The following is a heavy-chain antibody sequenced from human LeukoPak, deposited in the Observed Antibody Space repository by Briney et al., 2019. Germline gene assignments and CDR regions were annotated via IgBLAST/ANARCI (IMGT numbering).Heavy chain of an antibody. CDR2: IYYSGST. V-gene: IGHV4-59*01. J-gene: IGHJ4*02. D-gene: IGHD4-23*01. CDR1: GGSISSYF. CDR3: ATYGGNSGPLFDY. Sequence: SETLSLTCTVSGGSISSYFWSWVRQPPDKGLEWIGYIYYSGSTKYNPSLKSRVTISVDTSKNLFSLKLSSVTAADTAVYYCATYGGNSGPLFDYWGQGTLVTVSS.